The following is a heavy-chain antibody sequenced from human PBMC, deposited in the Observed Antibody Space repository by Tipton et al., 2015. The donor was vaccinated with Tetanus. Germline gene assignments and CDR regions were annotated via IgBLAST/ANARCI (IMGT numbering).Heavy chain of an antibody. CDR2: IYYSGSA. Sequence: TLSLTCTMSGDSISRFYWSWIRQPPGKGLEWIGHIYYSGSANYNPSLKSRLTISVDTSKNQFSLKLTSVTAADTAVYYCARWIAVTGTDFDFWGQGTLVTVSS. V-gene: IGHV4-59*08. D-gene: IGHD6-19*01. CDR3: ARWIAVTGTDFDF. CDR1: GDSISRFY. J-gene: IGHJ4*02.